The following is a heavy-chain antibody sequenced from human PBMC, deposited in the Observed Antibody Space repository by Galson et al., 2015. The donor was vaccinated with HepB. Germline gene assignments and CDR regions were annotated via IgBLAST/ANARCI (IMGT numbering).Heavy chain of an antibody. Sequence: SLRLSCAASGFSFTTYAMHWVRQAPGKGLEWVALISYDGSNKYYADSLKGRFTISRDNSKNTLFLQMNSLRTEDTAVYYCASPSVAATATGDYWGQGTLVTVSS. CDR3: ASPSVAATATGDY. CDR1: GFSFTTYA. CDR2: ISYDGSNK. V-gene: IGHV3-30*04. J-gene: IGHJ4*02. D-gene: IGHD6-13*01.